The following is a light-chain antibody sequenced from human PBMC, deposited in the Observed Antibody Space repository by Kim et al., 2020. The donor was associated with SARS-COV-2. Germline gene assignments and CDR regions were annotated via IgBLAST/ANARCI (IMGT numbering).Light chain of an antibody. CDR1: SLSNYY. J-gene: IGLJ2*01. V-gene: IGLV3-19*01. Sequence: SSELTQDPALSVALGHTVRITCQGDSLSNYYGSWNQQKPAQAPILVISGKNNRPSGIPDRFSGSSSGNTASLTITGTQAEDEADYYCSSRDSSGYVIFGGGTQLTVL. CDR3: SSRDSSGYVI. CDR2: GKN.